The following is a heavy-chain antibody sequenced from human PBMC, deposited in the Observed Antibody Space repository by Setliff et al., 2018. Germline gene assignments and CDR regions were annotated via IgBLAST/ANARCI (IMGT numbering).Heavy chain of an antibody. J-gene: IGHJ6*03. D-gene: IGHD5-18*01. V-gene: IGHV1-69*05. Sequence: GASVKVSCKASGGTFTNYGVSWVQQAPGQGLEWMGGTIPLFGTTDYAQKFHGRLTIITDESTSTASMELTSLTSDDTAVYYCAREGVDTRSSTDYRYYMDVWGKGTTVTVSS. CDR2: TIPLFGTT. CDR1: GGTFTNYG. CDR3: AREGVDTRSSTDYRYYMDV.